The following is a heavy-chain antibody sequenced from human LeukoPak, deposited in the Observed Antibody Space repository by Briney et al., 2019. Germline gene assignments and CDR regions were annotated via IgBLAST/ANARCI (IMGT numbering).Heavy chain of an antibody. CDR2: ISSSSSYI. J-gene: IGHJ4*02. V-gene: IGHV3-21*01. CDR1: GFTFSSYS. Sequence: GGSLRLSCAASGFTFSSYSMNWVRQAPGKGLEWVSSISSSSSYIYYADSVKGRFTISRDNAKNSLYLQMNSLRVEDTAVYYCARDRGYSSSWYYFDYWGQGTLVTVSS. D-gene: IGHD6-13*01. CDR3: ARDRGYSSSWYYFDY.